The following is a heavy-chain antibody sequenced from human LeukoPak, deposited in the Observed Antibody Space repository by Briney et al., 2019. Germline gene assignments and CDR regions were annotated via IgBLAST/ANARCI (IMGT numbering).Heavy chain of an antibody. CDR3: ARLRGGWYDY. CDR2: IYHSGST. V-gene: IGHV4-38-2*02. D-gene: IGHD6-19*01. Sequence: PSETLSLTCTVSGYSISSGYYWGWIRQPPGKGLEWIGSIYHSGSTYYNPSLKSRVTISVDTSKNQFSLKLSSVTAADTAVYYCARLRGGWYDYWGQGTLVTVSS. J-gene: IGHJ4*02. CDR1: GYSISSGYY.